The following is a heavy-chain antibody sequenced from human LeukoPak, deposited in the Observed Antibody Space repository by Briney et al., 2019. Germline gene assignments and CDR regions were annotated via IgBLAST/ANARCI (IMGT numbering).Heavy chain of an antibody. D-gene: IGHD1-1*01. CDR1: GGSISSYY. V-gene: IGHV4-59*01. CDR2: IYYSGST. CDR3: ARASGNYYYYSMDV. Sequence: SETLSLTCTVSGGSISSYYWSLIRQPPGKGLEGIGEIYYSGSTNYNPSLKSRVTISVDTSKNHFSLKLSSVTAADPAVYYCARASGNYYYYSMDVWGKGTTVTISS. J-gene: IGHJ6*03.